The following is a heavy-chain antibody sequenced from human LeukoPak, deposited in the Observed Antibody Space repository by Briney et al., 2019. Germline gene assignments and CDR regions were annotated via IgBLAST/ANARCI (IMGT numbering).Heavy chain of an antibody. CDR2: ISASGGST. CDR1: GFTFSSYG. J-gene: IGHJ6*03. CDR3: AKNYGSGSSVKYYYYMDV. V-gene: IGHV3-23*01. D-gene: IGHD3-10*01. Sequence: GGSLRLSCAASGFTFSSYGMSWVRQAPKKGLEWVSVISASGGSTNYADSVKGRFTISRDNSKNTLYLQMNSLRAEDSAVYYCAKNYGSGSSVKYYYYMDVWGKGTTVTVSS.